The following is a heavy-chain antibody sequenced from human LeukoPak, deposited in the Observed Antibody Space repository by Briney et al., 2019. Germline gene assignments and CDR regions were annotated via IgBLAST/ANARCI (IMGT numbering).Heavy chain of an antibody. D-gene: IGHD6-19*01. CDR3: ARERYSSGWYLDY. Sequence: GGSLRLSCAASGFTFSSYEMNWVRQAPGKGLEWVSYISSSGSTIYYADSVKGRFAISRDNAKNSLYLQMNSLRAEDTAVYYCARERYSSGWYLDYWGQGTLVTVSS. CDR2: ISSSGSTI. J-gene: IGHJ4*02. V-gene: IGHV3-48*03. CDR1: GFTFSSYE.